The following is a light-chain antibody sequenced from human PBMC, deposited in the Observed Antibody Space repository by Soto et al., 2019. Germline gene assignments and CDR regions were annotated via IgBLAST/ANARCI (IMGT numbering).Light chain of an antibody. CDR2: WAS. CDR3: QQYYSIPFT. CDR1: QSVLYSSNNKNY. V-gene: IGKV4-1*01. Sequence: DIVMTQSPDSLAVSLGERATINCKSSQSVLYSSNNKNYLAWYQQTPGQPPKLLIYWASTRESGVPDRFSGSGSGTDFTLTISSLQAEDVAAYYCQQYYSIPFTFGPGTKVDIK. J-gene: IGKJ3*01.